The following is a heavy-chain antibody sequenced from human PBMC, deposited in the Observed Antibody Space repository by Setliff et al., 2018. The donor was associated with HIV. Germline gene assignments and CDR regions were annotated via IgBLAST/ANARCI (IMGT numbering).Heavy chain of an antibody. CDR2: INSDGSII. J-gene: IGHJ4*02. D-gene: IGHD3-22*01. CDR3: AKDRYYDSSGSPFDY. V-gene: IGHV3-NL1*01. CDR1: GFTFSSYS. Sequence: GGSLRLSCAASGFTFSSYSMNWVRQAPGKGLEWVSYINSDGSIITYGESVKGRFTISRDNSKNTLYLQMNSLRAEDTAVYYCAKDRYYDSSGSPFDYWGQGTLVTVSS.